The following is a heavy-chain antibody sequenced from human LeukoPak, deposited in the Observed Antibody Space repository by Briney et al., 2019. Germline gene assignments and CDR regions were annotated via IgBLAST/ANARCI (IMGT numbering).Heavy chain of an antibody. D-gene: IGHD6-19*01. CDR3: ARASSGWPYYYYGMDV. CDR1: GGSISSYY. V-gene: IGHV4-59*01. J-gene: IGHJ6*02. Sequence: SETLSLTCTVSGGSISSYYWSWIRQPPGKGLEWIGYIYYSGSTNYNPSLESRVTISVDTSKNQFSLKLSSVTAADTAVYYCARASSGWPYYYYGMDVWGQGTTVTVSS. CDR2: IYYSGST.